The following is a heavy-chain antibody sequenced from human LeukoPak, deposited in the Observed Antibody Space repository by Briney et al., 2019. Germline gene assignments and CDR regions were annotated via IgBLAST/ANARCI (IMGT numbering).Heavy chain of an antibody. V-gene: IGHV4-59*01. J-gene: IGHJ5*02. CDR1: GGSISSYY. Sequence: SETLSLTCTVSGGSISSYYWSWIRQPPGKGLEWIGYIYYSGSTNYNPSLKSRVTISVDTSKNQFSLKLSSVTAADAAVYYCARNIGAALNWFDPWGQGTLVTVSS. D-gene: IGHD6-25*01. CDR3: ARNIGAALNWFDP. CDR2: IYYSGST.